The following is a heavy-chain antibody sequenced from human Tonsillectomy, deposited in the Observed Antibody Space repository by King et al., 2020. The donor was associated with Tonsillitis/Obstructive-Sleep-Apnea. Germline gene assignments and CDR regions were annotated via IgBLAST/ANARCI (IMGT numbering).Heavy chain of an antibody. CDR1: GFSLSNARIG. Sequence: TLKESGPVLVKPTETLTLTCTVSGFSLSNARIGVSWIRQPPGKALEWLAHIFSNDEKSYSTFLKSRLTNSKDTSKSQVVLTMTNMDPVDTATYYCARILDDFWSGYYTPDYFDYWGQGTLVTVSS. CDR2: IFSNDEK. V-gene: IGHV2-26*01. D-gene: IGHD3-3*01. CDR3: ARILDDFWSGYYTPDYFDY. J-gene: IGHJ4*02.